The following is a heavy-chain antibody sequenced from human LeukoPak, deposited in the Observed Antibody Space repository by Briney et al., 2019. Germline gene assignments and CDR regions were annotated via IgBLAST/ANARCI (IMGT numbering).Heavy chain of an antibody. CDR2: IYNSENI. D-gene: IGHD6-19*01. CDR3: ARFHSGPSGWYVLWYFDL. Sequence: SETLSLTCTVSGGSVSSYYWSWIRQPPGKGLEWIGYIYNSENIKYNSSLMSRVTMSLDTSKNQVFLKLSSVTAADTAVYYCARFHSGPSGWYVLWYFDLWGRGTLVTVSS. J-gene: IGHJ2*01. V-gene: IGHV4-4*09. CDR1: GGSVSSYY.